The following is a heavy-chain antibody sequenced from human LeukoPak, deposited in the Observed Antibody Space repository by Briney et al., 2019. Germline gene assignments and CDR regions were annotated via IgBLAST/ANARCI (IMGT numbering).Heavy chain of an antibody. Sequence: PSETLSLTCTVSGGSISSGGYYWSWIRQHPGKGLEWIGYIYYSGSTYYNPSLKSRVTISVDTSKNQFSLKLSSVTAADTAVYYCAGGRNNHYYHRDWFDPWGQGTLVTVSS. CDR3: AGGRNNHYYHRDWFDP. V-gene: IGHV4-31*03. D-gene: IGHD3-22*01. CDR1: GGSISSGGYY. J-gene: IGHJ5*02. CDR2: IYYSGST.